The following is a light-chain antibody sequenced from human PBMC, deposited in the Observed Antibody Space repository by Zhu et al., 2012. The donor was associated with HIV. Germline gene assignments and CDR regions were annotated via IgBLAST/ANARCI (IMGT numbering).Light chain of an antibody. CDR3: QQYNDWPLA. CDR1: QTIGTN. Sequence: EIVMAQSPTTLSVSPGERATLSCRASQTIGTNLARYQQRPGQAPRLVIYYASTRATGISGRFSGSGSGTDFTLTINNMQSEDYAVYYCQQYNDWPLAFGGGTRVEIK. J-gene: IGKJ4*01. V-gene: IGKV3-15*01. CDR2: YAS.